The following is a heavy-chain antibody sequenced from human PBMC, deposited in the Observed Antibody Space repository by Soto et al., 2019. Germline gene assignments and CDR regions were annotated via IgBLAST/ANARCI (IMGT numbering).Heavy chain of an antibody. V-gene: IGHV3-23*01. CDR1: GFSFSTYA. D-gene: IGHD2-2*01. J-gene: IGHJ3*02. Sequence: EVLLLESGGGLVQPGGSLRLSCAASGFSFSTYAMSWVRQAPGKGLERVSTVGRGDSTFYADSVRGRFTISRDNSNNALFLQMNGLRADDTALYYCEKGILVEVPGTRAFDIWGQGTMVIVSS. CDR3: EKGILVEVPGTRAFDI. CDR2: VGRGDST.